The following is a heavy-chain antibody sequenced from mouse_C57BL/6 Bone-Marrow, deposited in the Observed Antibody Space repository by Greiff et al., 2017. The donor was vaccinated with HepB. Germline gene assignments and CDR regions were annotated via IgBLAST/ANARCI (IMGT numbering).Heavy chain of an antibody. D-gene: IGHD1-1*01. J-gene: IGHJ3*01. CDR1: GYTFTSYW. CDR3: ARPNYYGSSWFAY. CDR2: IHPNSGST. Sequence: VQLQQPGAELVKPGASVKLSCKASGYTFTSYWMHWVKQRPGQGLEWIGMIHPNSGSTNYNEKFKSKATMTVDKSSSTAYMQLSRLTSEDSAVYYCARPNYYGSSWFAYWGQGTLVTVSA. V-gene: IGHV1-64*01.